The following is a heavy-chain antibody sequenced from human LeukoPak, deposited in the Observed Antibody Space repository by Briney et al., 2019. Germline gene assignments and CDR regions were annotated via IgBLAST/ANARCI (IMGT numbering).Heavy chain of an antibody. CDR1: GFTFDDYA. V-gene: IGHV3-43*02. J-gene: IGHJ4*02. D-gene: IGHD3-10*01. CDR2: ISGDGDST. CDR3: AKVSKRGIIPIDY. Sequence: GGSLSLSCRASGFTFDDYAMQWVRHAPGRGLECVSLISGDGDSTYHAHSVKGRFTISRDNSKNSLYLQMNSLRTEDTALYYCAKVSKRGIIPIDYWGQGTLVTVSS.